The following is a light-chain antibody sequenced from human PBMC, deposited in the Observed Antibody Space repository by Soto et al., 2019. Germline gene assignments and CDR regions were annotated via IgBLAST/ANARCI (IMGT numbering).Light chain of an antibody. CDR2: DAY. V-gene: IGKV3-11*01. Sequence: EIVLTQSPVTLSLSPGERATLSCRASQSFRGLLAWYQQKPGQAPRLLIYDAYNRATGIPPRFSGSGSGTDFTLKISSLEPEDSAVYYCKQRHMWPIMFGQGTRLDI. CDR3: KQRHMWPIM. J-gene: IGKJ5*01. CDR1: QSFRGL.